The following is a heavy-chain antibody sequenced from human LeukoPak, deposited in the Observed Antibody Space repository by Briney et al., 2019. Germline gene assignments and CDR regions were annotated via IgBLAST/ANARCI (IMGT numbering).Heavy chain of an antibody. V-gene: IGHV3-30*02. D-gene: IGHD5-18*01. CDR2: IRYDGSNK. J-gene: IGHJ4*02. CDR3: AKDVDTAMGLFDY. CDR1: GFTFSSYG. Sequence: PGGSLRLSCAASGFTFSSYGMHWVRQAPGKGLEWVAFIRYDGSNKYYADSVKGRFTISRDNSKNTLYLQMNSLRAEDTAVYYCAKDVDTAMGLFDYWGQGTLVTVSS.